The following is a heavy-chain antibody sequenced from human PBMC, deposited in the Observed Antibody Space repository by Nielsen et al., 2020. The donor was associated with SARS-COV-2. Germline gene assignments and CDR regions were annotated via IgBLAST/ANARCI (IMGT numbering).Heavy chain of an antibody. J-gene: IGHJ4*02. CDR1: GYSFTSYW. D-gene: IGHD4-23*01. CDR2: IDPSDSYT. V-gene: IGHV5-10-1*01. Sequence: GESLKISCKGSGYSFTSYWISWVRQMPGKGLGWMGRIDPSDSYTNYSPSFQGHVTISADKSISAAYLQWSSLKASDTAMYYCARHGDYGGNTLDYWGQGTLVTVSS. CDR3: ARHGDYGGNTLDY.